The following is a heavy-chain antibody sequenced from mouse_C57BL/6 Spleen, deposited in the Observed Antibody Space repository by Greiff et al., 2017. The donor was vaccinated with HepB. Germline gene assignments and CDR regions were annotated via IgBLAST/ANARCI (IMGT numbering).Heavy chain of an antibody. CDR1: GFTFSSYA. CDR3: ARREDYAMEY. CDR2: ISDGGSYT. V-gene: IGHV5-4*03. J-gene: IGHJ4*01. Sequence: EVQRVESGGGLVKPGGSLKLSCAASGFTFSSYAMSWVRQTPEKRLEWVATISDGGSYTYYPDNVKGRFTISRDNAKNNLYLQRSHRKSEDKAMYDCARREDYAMEYGGQGTSVTVAS.